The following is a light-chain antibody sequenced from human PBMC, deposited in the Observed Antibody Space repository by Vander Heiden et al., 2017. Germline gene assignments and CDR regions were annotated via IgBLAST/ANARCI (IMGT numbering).Light chain of an antibody. V-gene: IGLV1-40*01. J-gene: IGLJ2*01. CDR1: SSNIGAGYD. CDR3: QSYDSSSVV. CDR2: GNS. Sequence: QSVLTQPPSVSGAPGQRVTISCTGSSSNIGAGYDVHWYQQRPGTAPKLLIYGNSNRPSGVPDRFSGSKSGTSASLAITGLQAEDEADYYCQSYDSSSVVFGGGTKLTVL.